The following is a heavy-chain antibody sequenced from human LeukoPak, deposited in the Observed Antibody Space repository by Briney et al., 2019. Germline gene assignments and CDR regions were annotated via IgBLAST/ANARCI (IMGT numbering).Heavy chain of an antibody. V-gene: IGHV4-34*01. D-gene: IGHD5-24*01. CDR2: INHSGST. J-gene: IGHJ3*01. CDR1: GGSFSGYY. Sequence: PSEPLSLTCAVYGGSFSGYYWSWIRQPPGKGLEWIGEINHSGSTNYNPSLKSRVTISVDTSKNQFSLKLSSVTAADTAVYFCASYREAYDLYPHGLDVWGRGTVVTVSS. CDR3: ASYREAYDLYPHGLDV.